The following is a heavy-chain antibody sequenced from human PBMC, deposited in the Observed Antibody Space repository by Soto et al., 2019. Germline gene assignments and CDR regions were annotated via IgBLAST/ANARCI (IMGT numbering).Heavy chain of an antibody. D-gene: IGHD3-22*01. V-gene: IGHV1-18*01. CDR1: GYTFTSYG. Sequence: QVQLVQSGAEVKKPGASVKVSCKASGYTFTSYGISWVRQAPGQGLEWMGWISAYNGNTNYAQKLQGRVTMTTDTSTSTAYMELRSLRSDDTAVYYCARESQAGITMIVTPLDTDYWGQVTLVTVSS. J-gene: IGHJ4*02. CDR3: ARESQAGITMIVTPLDTDY. CDR2: ISAYNGNT.